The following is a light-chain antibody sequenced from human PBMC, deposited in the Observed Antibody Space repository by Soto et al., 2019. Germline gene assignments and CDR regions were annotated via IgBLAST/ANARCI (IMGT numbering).Light chain of an antibody. J-gene: IGLJ2*01. CDR1: SSNIGAGYA. CDR3: QSYDSSRSGVV. Sequence: QSVLTQPPSVSGAPGQRVTISCTGSSSNIGAGYAVHWYQQLPGTAPKLLIYGNSNRPSGVPDRFSGSKSGTSASLAITGLQDEDEADHYCQSYDSSRSGVVFGGGTKLTVL. V-gene: IGLV1-40*01. CDR2: GNS.